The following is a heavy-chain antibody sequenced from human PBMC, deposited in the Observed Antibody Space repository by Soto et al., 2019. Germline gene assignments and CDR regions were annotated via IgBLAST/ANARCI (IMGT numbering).Heavy chain of an antibody. CDR2: IIPIFGTA. CDR1: GGTFSSYA. Sequence: ASVKVSCKASGGTFSSYAISWVRQAPGQGLEWMGGIIPIFGTANYAQKFQGRVTITADESTSTAYMELSSLRSEDTAVYYCARVVRSSSSGWVNAFDIWGQGTMVTVSS. D-gene: IGHD6-6*01. J-gene: IGHJ3*02. CDR3: ARVVRSSSSGWVNAFDI. V-gene: IGHV1-69*13.